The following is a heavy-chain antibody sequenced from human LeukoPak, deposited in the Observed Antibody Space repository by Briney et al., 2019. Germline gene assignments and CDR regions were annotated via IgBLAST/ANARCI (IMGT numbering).Heavy chain of an antibody. CDR2: MNPNSGNT. V-gene: IGHV1-8*01. Sequence: GASVKVSCKASGYTFTSYDINWVRQATGQGLEWMGWMNPNSGNTGYAQKFQGRVTMTRNTSISTAYMELSSLRSEDTAVYYCARDRTTFGELYDYYYYYMDVWGKGTTVTVSS. D-gene: IGHD3-10*01. CDR1: GYTFTSYD. CDR3: ARDRTTFGELYDYYYYYMDV. J-gene: IGHJ6*03.